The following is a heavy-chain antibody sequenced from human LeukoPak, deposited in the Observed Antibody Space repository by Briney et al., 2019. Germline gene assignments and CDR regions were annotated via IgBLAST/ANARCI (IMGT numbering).Heavy chain of an antibody. V-gene: IGHV1-2*02. Sequence: ASVKVSCKASGYTFTGYYMHWVRQAPGQGLEWMGWINPNSGGTNYAQKFQGRVTMTRDTSINTAYMELSRLRSDDTAVYYCARDSKTPSNWSDPWGQGTLVTVSS. CDR3: ARDSKTPSNWSDP. CDR2: INPNSGGT. CDR1: GYTFTGYY. J-gene: IGHJ5*02.